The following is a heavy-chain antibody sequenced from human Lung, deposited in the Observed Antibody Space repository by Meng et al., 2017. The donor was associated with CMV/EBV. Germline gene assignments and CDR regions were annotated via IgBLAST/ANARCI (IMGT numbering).Heavy chain of an antibody. J-gene: IGHJ3*01. D-gene: IGHD1-14*01. CDR3: ARERGLGFRGTNDAFDF. Sequence: ASXXVSXKASGYTFTLYYIHWVRQAPGQGLEWMGWINPNTGGTNSAQKFQGRVTMTGDTPISTAYMELSRLNSDDTALYYCARERGLGFRGTNDAFDFWGQAXMVTVSS. CDR2: INPNTGGT. V-gene: IGHV1-2*02. CDR1: GYTFTLYY.